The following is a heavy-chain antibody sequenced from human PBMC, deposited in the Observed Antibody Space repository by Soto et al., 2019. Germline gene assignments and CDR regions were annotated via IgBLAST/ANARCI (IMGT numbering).Heavy chain of an antibody. D-gene: IGHD3-22*01. Sequence: SETLSLTCAVSGYSISSGYYWGWLRQPPGKGLEWIGSIYHCGSSYYNPSLNSRVTLSIDMTNNHVSLILSSVTAADTAVYYCARVGPWVPYCYDGSPYTCENWFDPWGQGALVAVSS. CDR2: IYHCGSS. CDR1: GYSISSGYY. J-gene: IGHJ5*02. V-gene: IGHV4-38-2*01. CDR3: ARVGPWVPYCYDGSPYTCENWFDP.